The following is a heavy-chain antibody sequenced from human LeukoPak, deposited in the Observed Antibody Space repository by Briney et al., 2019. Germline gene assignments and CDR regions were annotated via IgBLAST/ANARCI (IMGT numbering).Heavy chain of an antibody. CDR3: ARDPGTTQTLHDAFDI. CDR1: GFTFSSFG. CDR2: IRHDESNQ. J-gene: IGHJ3*02. V-gene: IGHV3-30*02. Sequence: GESLRLSCAASGFTFSSFGMYWVRQAPGKGLEWVAFIRHDESNQYYTDAVKGRFTVSRDNSKNTLYLQMNSLRAEDTAVYYCARDPGTTQTLHDAFDIWGQGTMVTVSS. D-gene: IGHD1-7*01.